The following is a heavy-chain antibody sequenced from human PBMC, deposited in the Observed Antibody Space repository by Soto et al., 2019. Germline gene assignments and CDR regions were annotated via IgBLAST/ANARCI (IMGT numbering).Heavy chain of an antibody. CDR3: AKHEGYCSTTTCSNFDY. D-gene: IGHD2-2*01. Sequence: GESLKISCKGSGFTFTSYWIAWVGPMPGKALEWMCISYPGDSDSSYSPSFTCQLIISADKSINAAYRHWSSLKASDTAIYYCAKHEGYCSTTTCSNFDYWGQGTLVTVSS. J-gene: IGHJ4*02. V-gene: IGHV5-51*01. CDR1: GFTFTSYW. CDR2: SYPGDSDS.